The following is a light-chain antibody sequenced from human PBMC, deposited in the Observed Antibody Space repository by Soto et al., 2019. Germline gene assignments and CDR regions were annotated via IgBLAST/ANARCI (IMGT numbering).Light chain of an antibody. CDR2: GAY. V-gene: IGKV3-15*01. Sequence: EIVLTQSPGTLSLSPGERATLSCRSSQSVSSSLAWYQQKPGQAPRLLISGAYTRATGIPARFSGSGSGTELTLTISGLQSEDFAVYYCQQYYNWPQLTFGGGTKVDIK. CDR1: QSVSSS. CDR3: QQYYNWPQLT. J-gene: IGKJ4*01.